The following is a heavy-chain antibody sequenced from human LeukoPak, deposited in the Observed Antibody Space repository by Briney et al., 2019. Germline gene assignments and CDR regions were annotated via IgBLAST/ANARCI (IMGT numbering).Heavy chain of an antibody. V-gene: IGHV3-30*02. J-gene: IGHJ3*02. CDR2: IRYDGSNK. CDR1: GFTFSSYG. CDR3: ATSSGVTMIMGAFDI. D-gene: IGHD3-22*01. Sequence: GGSLRLSCAASGFTFSSYGMHWVRQAPGKGLEWVAFIRYDGSNKYYADSVKGRFTISRDNSKNTLYLQMNSLRAEDTAVYYCATSSGVTMIMGAFDIWGQGTMVTVSS.